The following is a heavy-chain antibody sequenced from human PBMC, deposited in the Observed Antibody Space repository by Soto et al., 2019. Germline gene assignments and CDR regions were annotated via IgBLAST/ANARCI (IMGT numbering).Heavy chain of an antibody. CDR1: GGSFSGYY. CDR2: INHSGST. J-gene: IGHJ4*02. D-gene: IGHD2-2*01. V-gene: IGHV4-34*01. CDR3: ARGTKNIVVVPAANGALDY. Sequence: SETLSLTCAVYGGSFSGYYWSWIRQPPGKGLEWIGEINHSGSTNYNPSLKSRVTISVDTSKNQFSLKLSPVTAADTAVYYCARGTKNIVVVPAANGALDYWGQGTLVTVSS.